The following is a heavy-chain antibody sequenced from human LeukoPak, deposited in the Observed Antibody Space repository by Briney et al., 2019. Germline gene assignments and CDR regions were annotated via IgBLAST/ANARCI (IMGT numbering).Heavy chain of an antibody. D-gene: IGHD3-10*01. CDR3: ARGAKLRSYGSGTYYTSLPFDP. Sequence: ASVKVSCKASGYTFTSYGISWVRQAPGQGLEWMGWISAYNGNTNYAQKLQGRVTMTTDTSTSTAYMELRSLRSDDTAVYYCARGAKLRSYGSGTYYTSLPFDPWGQGTLVTVSS. CDR1: GYTFTSYG. CDR2: ISAYNGNT. J-gene: IGHJ5*02. V-gene: IGHV1-18*01.